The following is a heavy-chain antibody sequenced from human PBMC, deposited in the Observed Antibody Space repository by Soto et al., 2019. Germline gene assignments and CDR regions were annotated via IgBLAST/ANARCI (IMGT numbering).Heavy chain of an antibody. J-gene: IGHJ6*02. Sequence: QVQLVQSGAEVKKPGSSVKVSCKASGGTFSSYAISWVRQAPGQGLEWMGGIIPIFGTANYAQKFQGRVTITADESTSTAYMELSSLRSEDTAVYYCALSSTSCPKYYYYYYGMDVWGQGTTVTVSS. CDR2: IIPIFGTA. D-gene: IGHD2-2*01. CDR3: ALSSTSCPKYYYYYYGMDV. V-gene: IGHV1-69*12. CDR1: GGTFSSYA.